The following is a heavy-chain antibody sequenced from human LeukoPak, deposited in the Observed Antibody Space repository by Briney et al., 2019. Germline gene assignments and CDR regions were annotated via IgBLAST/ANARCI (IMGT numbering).Heavy chain of an antibody. CDR2: ISHAGLEE. V-gene: IGHV3-30*02. J-gene: IGHJ4*02. CDR3: AKSYYDFWSGYYPYPGPLFDY. Sequence: PGGSLRLSCAASGFTFSSYGFHWVRQAPGKGLECVAFISHAGLEEKIADSVKGRFTISRDNSKNTLYLQMNSLRAEDTAVYYCAKSYYDFWSGYYPYPGPLFDYWGQGTLVTVSS. CDR1: GFTFSSYG. D-gene: IGHD3-3*01.